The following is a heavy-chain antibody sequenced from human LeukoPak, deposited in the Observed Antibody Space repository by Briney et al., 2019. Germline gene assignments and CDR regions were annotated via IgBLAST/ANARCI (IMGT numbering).Heavy chain of an antibody. V-gene: IGHV1-2*02. CDR2: INPNSGGT. J-gene: IGHJ5*02. Sequence: ASVKVSCKAPGYTFTGYYMHWVRQAPGQGLEWMGWINPNSGGTNYAQKFQGRVTMTRDTSISTAYMELSRLRSDDTAVYYCASKMVRGENWFDPWGQGTLVTVSS. D-gene: IGHD3-10*01. CDR3: ASKMVRGENWFDP. CDR1: GYTFTGYY.